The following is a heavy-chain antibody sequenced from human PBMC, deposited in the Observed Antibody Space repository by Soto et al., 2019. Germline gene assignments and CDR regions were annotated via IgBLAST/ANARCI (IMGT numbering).Heavy chain of an antibody. J-gene: IGHJ4*02. D-gene: IGHD5-18*01. Sequence: GGSLRLSCAASGFTFNSYGMHWVRQAPGKGLEWVAVIWYDGSNKYYADSVKGRFTISRDNSKNTVYLQMNSLRAEDTAVYYCAKGGYTFAYEWGQGALVTVSS. CDR3: AKGGYTFAYE. CDR2: IWYDGSNK. CDR1: GFTFNSYG. V-gene: IGHV3-33*06.